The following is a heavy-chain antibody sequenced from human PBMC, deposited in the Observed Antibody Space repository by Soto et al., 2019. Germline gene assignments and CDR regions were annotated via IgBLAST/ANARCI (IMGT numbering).Heavy chain of an antibody. CDR3: AHRVFGTTGGFDP. Sequence: QITLKESGPPLVKPTQTLTLTCTFSGFSLNVSGAAVGWIRQPPGKALEWLALIYWDDDQRYSLSQKSRLTITQDTSKTQAFLTLPILAPLDTATHFCAHRVFGTTGGFDPWGHGTLVTVSS. D-gene: IGHD3-10*01. CDR1: GFSLNVSGAA. CDR2: IYWDDDQ. V-gene: IGHV2-5*02. J-gene: IGHJ5*02.